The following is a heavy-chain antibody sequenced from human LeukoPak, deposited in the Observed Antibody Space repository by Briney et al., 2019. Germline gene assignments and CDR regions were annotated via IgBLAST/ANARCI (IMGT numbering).Heavy chain of an antibody. V-gene: IGHV4-31*03. J-gene: IGHJ4*02. CDR1: GGSISSGGYY. Sequence: SETLSLTCTVSGGSISSGGYYWSWIRQHPGKGLEWIGHIYYSGSTYYNPSLKSRVTISVDTSKNQFSLKLSSVTAADTAVYYCATFIAVAGTGFDYWGQGTLVTVSS. CDR2: IYYSGST. D-gene: IGHD6-19*01. CDR3: ATFIAVAGTGFDY.